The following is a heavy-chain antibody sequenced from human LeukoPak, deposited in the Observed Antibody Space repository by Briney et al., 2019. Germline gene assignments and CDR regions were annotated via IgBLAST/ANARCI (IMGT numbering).Heavy chain of an antibody. J-gene: IGHJ6*02. D-gene: IGHD3-10*02. V-gene: IGHV3-48*03. CDR3: AKDRMFHYYYGMDV. CDR1: GFTFSGYE. CDR2: ISSSGSSI. Sequence: GGSLRLSCATSGFTFSGYEMNWVRQAPGKGLEWVSYISSSGSSIDYADSVKGRFTISRDNSRNTLYLQMNSLRAEDTALYYCAKDRMFHYYYGMDVWGQGTTVTVSS.